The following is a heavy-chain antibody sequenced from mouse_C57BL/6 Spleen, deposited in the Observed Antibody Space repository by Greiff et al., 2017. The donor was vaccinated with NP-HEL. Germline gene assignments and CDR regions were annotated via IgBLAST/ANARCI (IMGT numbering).Heavy chain of an antibody. D-gene: IGHD1-1*01. Sequence: QVQLQQPGAELVKPGASVKLSCKASGYTFTSYWMQWVKQRPGQGLEWIGEIDPSDSYTNYNQKFKGKATLTVDTSSSTAYMQLSSLKSEDSAVYYWARYLNYYGSSPYYFDYWGQGTTLTVSS. CDR2: IDPSDSYT. V-gene: IGHV1-50*01. CDR3: ARYLNYYGSSPYYFDY. J-gene: IGHJ2*01. CDR1: GYTFTSYW.